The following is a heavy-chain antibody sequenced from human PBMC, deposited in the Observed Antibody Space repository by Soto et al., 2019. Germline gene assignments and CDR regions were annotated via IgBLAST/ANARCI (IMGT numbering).Heavy chain of an antibody. CDR1: GGSISGGGYY. D-gene: IGHD4-17*01. V-gene: IGHV4-30-4*01. CDR2: TYDSGSA. CDR3: AREIIPLTTDWYYDL. Sequence: QVQLQESRPGLLKPSETLSLTCTVSGGSISGGGYYWSWIRQPPGKGLEWIGYTYDSGSAYYNPSLKSRISISVDTSKNQFSLRLTSVTAADTAVYYCAREIIPLTTDWYYDLRGRGTLVTVSS. J-gene: IGHJ2*01.